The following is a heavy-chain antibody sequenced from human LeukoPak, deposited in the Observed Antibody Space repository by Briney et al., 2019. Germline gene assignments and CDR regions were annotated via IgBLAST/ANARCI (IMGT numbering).Heavy chain of an antibody. J-gene: IGHJ4*02. CDR2: INPSGGST. Sequence: ASVKVSCKASGYTFSNYYMQWVRQAPGQGLEWMGIINPSGGSTSYAQKFQGRVTMTRDTSTTTVYMELSTLTSEDTAVYYCARVFRRDGYFDHWGQGTLVTVSS. V-gene: IGHV1-46*01. D-gene: IGHD5-24*01. CDR1: GYTFSNYY. CDR3: ARVFRRDGYFDH.